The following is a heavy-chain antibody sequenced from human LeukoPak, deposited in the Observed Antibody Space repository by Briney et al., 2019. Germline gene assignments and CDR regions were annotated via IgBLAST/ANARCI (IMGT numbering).Heavy chain of an antibody. Sequence: ASVKVSCKASGYTFTSYDINWVRQATGQGLEWMGWMNPNSGNTGYAQKFQGRVTMTRNTSISTAYMELSSLRFEDTAVYYCARGSRAVPTGAFDTWGQGPMVTVSS. CDR3: ARGSRAVPTGAFDT. CDR1: GYTFTSYD. J-gene: IGHJ3*02. D-gene: IGHD6-13*01. CDR2: MNPNSGNT. V-gene: IGHV1-8*01.